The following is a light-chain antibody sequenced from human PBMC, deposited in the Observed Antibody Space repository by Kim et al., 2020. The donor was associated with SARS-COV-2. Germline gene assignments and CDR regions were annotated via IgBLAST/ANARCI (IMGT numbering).Light chain of an antibody. J-gene: IGLJ2*01. CDR2: YDS. Sequence: YELTQPPSVSVAPGKTARITCGGNNIGSKSVHWYQQKPGQAPVLVIYYDSDRPSGIPERFSGSNSGNTATLTISRVEAGDEADYYCQVWDSSSVVFGGG. CDR1: NIGSKS. CDR3: QVWDSSSVV. V-gene: IGLV3-21*04.